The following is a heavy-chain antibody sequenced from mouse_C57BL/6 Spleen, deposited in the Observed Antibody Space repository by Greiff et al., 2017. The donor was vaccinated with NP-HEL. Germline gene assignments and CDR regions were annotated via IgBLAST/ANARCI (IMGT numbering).Heavy chain of an antibody. Sequence: QVQLQQSGAELVRPGTSVKVSCKASGYAFTNYLIEWVKQRPGQGLEWIGVINPGSGGTNYSEKFKGKATLTADKSSSTAYMQLSSLTSEDSAVYFCARDGYWAYWGQGTLVTVSA. CDR2: INPGSGGT. J-gene: IGHJ3*01. CDR3: ARDGYWAY. CDR1: GYAFTNYL. D-gene: IGHD2-3*01. V-gene: IGHV1-54*01.